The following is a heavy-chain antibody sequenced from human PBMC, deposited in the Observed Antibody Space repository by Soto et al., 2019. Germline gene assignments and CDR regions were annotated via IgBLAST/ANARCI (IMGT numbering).Heavy chain of an antibody. CDR3: VKDGSIRMVRGIMDYYDF. Sequence: QVHLAESGGGVVQPGRSLRLSGAAYGFTFSSYGMHWVREAPGKGLEWVAVVSYDGTNQFYRDSVKGRFTISRDNSKNRLYLQMSSLTVEDTAVYYCVKDGSIRMVRGIMDYYDFWGQGTLVTVSS. D-gene: IGHD3-10*01. CDR2: VSYDGTNQ. V-gene: IGHV3-30*18. CDR1: GFTFSSYG. J-gene: IGHJ4*02.